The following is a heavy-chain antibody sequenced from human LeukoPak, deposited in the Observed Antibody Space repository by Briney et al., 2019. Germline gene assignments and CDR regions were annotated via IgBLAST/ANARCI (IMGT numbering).Heavy chain of an antibody. CDR3: ARESGAFSPFGF. CDR2: GHLSVAS. D-gene: IGHD1-26*01. Sequence: SETLSLARAVSRGSLFITNWWSWVRQPPGRGLEWIGEGHLSVASNYHPSHKRRLRMSIDKSRNQLSLELPSVAAADTAIYYCARESGAFSPFGFWVEGTMVSVCS. J-gene: IGHJ4*02. CDR1: RGSLFITNW. V-gene: IGHV4-4*02.